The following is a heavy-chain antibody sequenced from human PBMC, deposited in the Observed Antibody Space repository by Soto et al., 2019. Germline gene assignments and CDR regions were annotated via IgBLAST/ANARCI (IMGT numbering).Heavy chain of an antibody. V-gene: IGHV2-5*02. Sequence: QITLRESGPPLVKPTQTLTLTCTFSGFSLSTGGVGVGWIRQPPGKALEWLALIYGDHYKRYSPSLKSRLTSTNDTPKNRELLTMPNMDPADTATYYCTHRSDYDMLTGFAYWGQGTLVTVSS. CDR3: THRSDYDMLTGFAY. D-gene: IGHD3-9*01. CDR1: GFSLSTGGVG. J-gene: IGHJ4*02. CDR2: IYGDHYK.